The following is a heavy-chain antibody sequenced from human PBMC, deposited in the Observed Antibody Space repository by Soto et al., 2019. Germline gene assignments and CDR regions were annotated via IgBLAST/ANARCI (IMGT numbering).Heavy chain of an antibody. Sequence: GGSLRLSCTASGLTFGDYAMSWFRQAPGKGLEWVGFIRSKAYGGTTEYAASVKGRFTISRDDSKSIAYLQMNSLKTEDTAVYYCTRGAAAAPPYYYYGMDVWDQGTTVTVSS. CDR1: GLTFGDYA. V-gene: IGHV3-49*03. J-gene: IGHJ6*02. CDR3: TRGAAAAPPYYYYGMDV. CDR2: IRSKAYGGTT. D-gene: IGHD6-13*01.